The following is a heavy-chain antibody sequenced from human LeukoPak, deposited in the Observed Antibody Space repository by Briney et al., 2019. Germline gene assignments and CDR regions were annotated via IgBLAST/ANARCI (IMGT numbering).Heavy chain of an antibody. Sequence: PGGSLRLSCAASGFTFSSYSMNWVRQAPGKGLEWVSSISSSSSYIYYADSVKGRFTISRDNAKNSLYLQMNSLRAEDTAVYYCARDRGSGSPPGSLQALNWGQGTLVTVSS. J-gene: IGHJ4*02. V-gene: IGHV3-21*01. CDR2: ISSSSSYI. CDR1: GFTFSSYS. D-gene: IGHD3-10*01. CDR3: ARDRGSGSPPGSLQALN.